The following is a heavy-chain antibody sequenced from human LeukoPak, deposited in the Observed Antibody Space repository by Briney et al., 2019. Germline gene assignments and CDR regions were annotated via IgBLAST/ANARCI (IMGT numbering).Heavy chain of an antibody. D-gene: IGHD3-22*01. CDR1: GFTFSSYG. V-gene: IGHV3-30*18. J-gene: IGHJ4*02. CDR3: AKDGDDSSGLDY. CDR2: ISYDGSNK. Sequence: GRSLRPSCAASGFTFSSYGMHWVRQAPGKGLEWVAVISYDGSNKYYADSVKGRFTISRDNSKNTLYLQMNSLRAEDTVVYYCAKDGDDSSGLDYWGQGTLVTVSS.